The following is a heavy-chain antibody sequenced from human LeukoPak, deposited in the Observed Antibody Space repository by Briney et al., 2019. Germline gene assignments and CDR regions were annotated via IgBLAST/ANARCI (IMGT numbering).Heavy chain of an antibody. D-gene: IGHD6-19*01. CDR2: IYWNDDK. J-gene: IGHJ4*02. CDR3: AHRRFIEKGGIAVAGDHFDY. Sequence: SGPALVKPTQTLTLTCTFSGFSLSTSGMCVSWIRQPPGKALEWLALIYWNDDKRYSPSLKSRLTITKDTSKNQVVLTMTNMDPVDTATYYCAHRRFIEKGGIAVAGDHFDYWGQGTLVTVSS. V-gene: IGHV2-5*08. CDR1: GFSLSTSGMC.